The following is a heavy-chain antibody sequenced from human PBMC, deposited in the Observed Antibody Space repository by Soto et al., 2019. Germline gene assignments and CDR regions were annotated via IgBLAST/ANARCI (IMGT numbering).Heavy chain of an antibody. Sequence: EVQLVESGGGLVQPGGSLKLSCAASGFTFSGYAMHWVRQASGKGLEWVGRIRSKANSYATAYAASVKGRFTISRDDSKNTAYLQMNSLKTEDTAVYYCTRQPLTGQLNPADYWGQGTLVTVSS. CDR2: IRSKANSYAT. D-gene: IGHD3-9*01. CDR3: TRQPLTGQLNPADY. J-gene: IGHJ4*02. CDR1: GFTFSGYA. V-gene: IGHV3-73*01.